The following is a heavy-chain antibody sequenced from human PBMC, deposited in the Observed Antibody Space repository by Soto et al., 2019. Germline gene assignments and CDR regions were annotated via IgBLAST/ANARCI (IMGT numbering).Heavy chain of an antibody. CDR2: FDPEDGET. Sequence: ASVKVSCKVSGYTLTELSMHWVRQAPGKGLEWMGGFDPEDGETIYAQKFQGRVTMTEDTSTDTAYMELSSLRSEDTAVYYCATAPWFGELSDYWGQGTMVTVYS. D-gene: IGHD3-10*01. V-gene: IGHV1-24*01. J-gene: IGHJ4*02. CDR1: GYTLTELS. CDR3: ATAPWFGELSDY.